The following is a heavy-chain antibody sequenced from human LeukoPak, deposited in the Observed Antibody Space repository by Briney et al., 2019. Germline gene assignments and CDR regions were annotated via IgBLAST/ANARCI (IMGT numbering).Heavy chain of an antibody. D-gene: IGHD5-18*01. CDR2: IYHSGST. V-gene: IGHV4-38-2*01. Sequence: PSETLSLTCAVSGYSISSGYYWGWIRQPPGKGLEWIGSIYHSGSTYYNPSLKSRVTISVDTSKNQFSLKLSSVTAADTAVYYCARRAQNTAMVLVFDYWGQGTLVTV. CDR1: GYSISSGYY. CDR3: ARRAQNTAMVLVFDY. J-gene: IGHJ4*02.